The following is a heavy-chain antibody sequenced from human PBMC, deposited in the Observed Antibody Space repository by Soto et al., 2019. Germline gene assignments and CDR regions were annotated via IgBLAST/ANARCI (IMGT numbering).Heavy chain of an antibody. Sequence: QVQLVESGGGVVQPGGSLRLSCAASGFTFSSYGMHWVRQAPGKGLEWVAVIWYDGTNKYYADSVKGRFTISRDNSENTLFLQMNSLRAEDTAVYYCAAELPYGDCRFDYWGQGTLVTVSS. CDR2: IWYDGTNK. D-gene: IGHD4-17*01. V-gene: IGHV3-33*01. J-gene: IGHJ4*02. CDR3: AAELPYGDCRFDY. CDR1: GFTFSSYG.